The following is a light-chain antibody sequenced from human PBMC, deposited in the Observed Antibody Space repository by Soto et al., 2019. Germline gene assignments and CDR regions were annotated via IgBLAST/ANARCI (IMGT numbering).Light chain of an antibody. Sequence: EIVMTQSPVTLSVSPGERATLSCRASQSLSSNLAWYQHRPGQAPRLLIYGASTRATGIPARFSGGGSGTEFTLTNSSLQSEDFALYYCQQYKNWPRTFGQGTKVEIK. CDR1: QSLSSN. CDR3: QQYKNWPRT. J-gene: IGKJ1*01. CDR2: GAS. V-gene: IGKV3-15*01.